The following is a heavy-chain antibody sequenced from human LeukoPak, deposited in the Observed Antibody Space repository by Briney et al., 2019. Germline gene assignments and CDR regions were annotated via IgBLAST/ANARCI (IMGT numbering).Heavy chain of an antibody. CDR3: ARGLRRWLQLAAFDI. V-gene: IGHV4-34*01. J-gene: IGHJ3*02. D-gene: IGHD5-24*01. Sequence: SETLSLTCAVSGATFSCYHWSWIRQPPGRGLEWIGEIDLGGSTNYNASLKSRVNILPDASKNQFTLVLNSVTAADTGVYYCARGLRRWLQLAAFDIWGQGTMVSVSS. CDR1: GATFSCYH. CDR2: IDLGGST.